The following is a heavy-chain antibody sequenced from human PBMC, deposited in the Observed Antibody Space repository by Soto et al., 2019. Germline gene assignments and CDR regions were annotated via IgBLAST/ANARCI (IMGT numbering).Heavy chain of an antibody. V-gene: IGHV1-3*01. CDR2: INAGNGNT. CDR3: ARVKIEGFDWLLWPGDDAFDI. J-gene: IGHJ3*02. D-gene: IGHD3-9*01. Sequence: ASVKVSCKASGYTFTSYAMHWVRQAPGQRLEWMGWINAGNGNTKYSQKFQGRVTITRDTSASTAYMELSSLRSEDTAVYYCARVKIEGFDWLLWPGDDAFDIWGQGTMVTVSS. CDR1: GYTFTSYA.